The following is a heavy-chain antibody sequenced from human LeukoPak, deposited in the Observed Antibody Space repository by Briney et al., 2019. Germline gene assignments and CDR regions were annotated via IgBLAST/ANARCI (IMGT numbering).Heavy chain of an antibody. J-gene: IGHJ2*01. CDR1: GGSISSGDYY. CDR3: ARDSQRGYSTVVMGERYWYFDL. CDR2: IYYSGST. Sequence: PSETLSLTCTVSGGSISSGDYYWSWLRRPPGKGLEWIGYIYYSGSTNYNPSLKSRVTISVDTSKNQFSLKLSSVTAADTAVYYWARDSQRGYSTVVMGERYWYFDLWGRGTLVTVSS. D-gene: IGHD4-23*01. V-gene: IGHV4-61*08.